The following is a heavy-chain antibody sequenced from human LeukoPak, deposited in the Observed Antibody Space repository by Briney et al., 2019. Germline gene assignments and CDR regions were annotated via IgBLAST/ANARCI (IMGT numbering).Heavy chain of an antibody. Sequence: GASVKVSCKASGYTFTSYYMHWVRQAPGQGLEWMGIINPSGGSTSYAQKFQGRVTMTRDMSTSTVYMELSSLRSEDTAVYYCARDSPFGLYHYYMDVWGKGTTVTVSS. J-gene: IGHJ6*03. CDR2: INPSGGST. CDR1: GYTFTSYY. V-gene: IGHV1-46*01. CDR3: ARDSPFGLYHYYMDV. D-gene: IGHD2/OR15-2a*01.